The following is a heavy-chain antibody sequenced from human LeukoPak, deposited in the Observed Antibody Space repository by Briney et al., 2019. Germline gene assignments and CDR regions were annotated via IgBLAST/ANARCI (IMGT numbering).Heavy chain of an antibody. D-gene: IGHD1-7*01. CDR3: AKARLELPYFGMDV. J-gene: IGHJ6*02. CDR1: GFTFSSYA. Sequence: GGSLRLSCAASGFTFSSYAMHWVRQAPGKGLEWVAVISYDGSNKYYADSVKGRFTISRDNSKNTLYLQMNSLRAEDTAVYYCAKARLELPYFGMDVWGQGTTVTVSS. CDR2: ISYDGSNK. V-gene: IGHV3-30*04.